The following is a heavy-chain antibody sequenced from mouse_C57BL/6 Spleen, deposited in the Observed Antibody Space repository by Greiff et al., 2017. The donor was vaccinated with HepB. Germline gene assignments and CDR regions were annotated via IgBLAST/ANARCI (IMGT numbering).Heavy chain of an antibody. CDR3: ARWYYGSSYPWFAY. D-gene: IGHD1-1*01. CDR2: IYPSDSET. Sequence: QVQLQQPGAELVRPGSSVKLSCKASGYTFTSYWMDWVKQRPGQGLEWIGNIYPSDSETHYNQKFKDKATLTVDKSSSTAYMQLSSLTSEDSAVYYCARWYYGSSYPWFAYWGQGTLVTVSA. V-gene: IGHV1-61*01. CDR1: GYTFTSYW. J-gene: IGHJ3*01.